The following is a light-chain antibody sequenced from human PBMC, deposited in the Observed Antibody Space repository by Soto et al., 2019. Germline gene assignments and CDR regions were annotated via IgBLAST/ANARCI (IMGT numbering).Light chain of an antibody. Sequence: DIVMTQSPDSLAVSPGERATLSCRASQSVSSNLAWYQQKPGQAPRLLIYGASTRATGIPARFSGSGSGTEFTLTISSLQSEDFAVYYCQQYNNWPFTFGPGTKVDIK. CDR1: QSVSSN. CDR3: QQYNNWPFT. V-gene: IGKV3-15*01. CDR2: GAS. J-gene: IGKJ3*01.